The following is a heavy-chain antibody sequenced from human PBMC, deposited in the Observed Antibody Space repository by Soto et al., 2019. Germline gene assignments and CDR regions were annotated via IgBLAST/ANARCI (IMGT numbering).Heavy chain of an antibody. D-gene: IGHD2-8*01. V-gene: IGHV1-18*01. CDR2: ISGYNGDT. J-gene: IGHJ6*02. CDR3: AKNGQPPYYYYGLDV. Sequence: QGHLVQSGAEVKKPGASVKVSCKASGYTFTRYGISWVRQAPGQGLEWMGWISGYNGDTNYAQHRKDRVTMTKDTSTNTAHMELRSLTSDDTAVYYCAKNGQPPYYYYGLDVWGQGNTVTVSS. CDR1: GYTFTRYG.